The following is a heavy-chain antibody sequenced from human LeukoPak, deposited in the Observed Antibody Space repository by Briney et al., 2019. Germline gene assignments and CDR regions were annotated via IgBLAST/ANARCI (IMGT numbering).Heavy chain of an antibody. V-gene: IGHV3-53*01. CDR3: ARALLVRNGYNYSPNYFDY. CDR1: GFTFSNSA. CDR2: IYSGGTT. Sequence: PGGSLRLSCAASGFTFSNSAVHWVRQAPGKGLQWVSVIYSGGTTYYADSVKGRFTISRDNSKNTLYLQMNSLRAEDTAVYYCARALLVRNGYNYSPNYFDYWGQGTLVTVSS. D-gene: IGHD5-24*01. J-gene: IGHJ4*02.